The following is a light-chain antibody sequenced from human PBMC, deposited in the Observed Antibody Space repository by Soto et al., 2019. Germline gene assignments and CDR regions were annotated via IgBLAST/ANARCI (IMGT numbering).Light chain of an antibody. J-gene: IGLJ3*02. Sequence: QSALTQPASVSGSPGQSITISCTGTSSDIGSNNYVSWFQQRPGKAPTLIIYEVSNRPSGVSTHFSGSKSGNTASLTISGLLPEDEAEYYCSSYTTTMRLFGGGTKLTVL. CDR3: SSYTTTMRL. CDR2: EVS. CDR1: SSDIGSNNY. V-gene: IGLV2-14*01.